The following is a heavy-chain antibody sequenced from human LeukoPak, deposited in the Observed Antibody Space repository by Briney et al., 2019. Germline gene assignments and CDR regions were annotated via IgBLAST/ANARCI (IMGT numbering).Heavy chain of an antibody. D-gene: IGHD5-12*01. CDR2: IIPIFGTA. V-gene: IGHV1-69*01. J-gene: IGHJ4*02. CDR3: ARNVFEATISLFDY. Sequence: SVKVSCKGSAATSSIYAISWVRQAPGQGLEWIGVIIPIFGTANNAQKFQGRVTNTADESTSTAYMELSSLRSEETAGYYCARNVFEATISLFDYWGQGSLVSVSS. CDR1: AATSSIYA.